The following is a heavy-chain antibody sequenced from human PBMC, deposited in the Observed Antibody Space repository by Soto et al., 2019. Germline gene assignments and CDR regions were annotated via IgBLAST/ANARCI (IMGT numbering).Heavy chain of an antibody. J-gene: IGHJ4*02. CDR3: VIEPYLPAAGRLSSLHY. V-gene: IGHV3-30*03. CDR2: MSYDGRNE. Sequence: GGSRRLSCTASGFSFSSYGMHWARQAPGKGLEWLAVMSYDGRNEYYADSVKGRFTISRDNSNNTLYVQMNSLKAEDTAVYYCVIEPYLPAAGRLSSLHYWGPGTLVPGSP. CDR1: GFSFSSYG. D-gene: IGHD2-2*01.